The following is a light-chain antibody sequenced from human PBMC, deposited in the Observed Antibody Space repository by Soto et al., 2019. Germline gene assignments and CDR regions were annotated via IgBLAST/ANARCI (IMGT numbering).Light chain of an antibody. Sequence: QSALTQPASVSGSPGQSITISCTGTSSDLAIYNYVSWYQQQPGEAPKLMIYQVTNQPSGVSNRFSGSRSGNTASLTISGLQAEDEADYYCSSYTDSSNYVFGTGTKLTVL. J-gene: IGLJ1*01. CDR1: SSDLAIYNY. CDR2: QVT. V-gene: IGLV2-14*01. CDR3: SSYTDSSNYV.